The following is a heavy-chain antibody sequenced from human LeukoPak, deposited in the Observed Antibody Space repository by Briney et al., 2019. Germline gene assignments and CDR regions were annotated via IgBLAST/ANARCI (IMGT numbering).Heavy chain of an antibody. V-gene: IGHV3-30-3*01. D-gene: IGHD3-16*01. CDR1: GFTFSTYA. CDR3: AREITWEVTPI. J-gene: IGHJ3*02. CDR2: ISYDGSNK. Sequence: GGSLRLSCAASGFTFSTYAMHWVRQAPGKGLEWVAVISYDGSNKYYADSVKGRFTISRDNSKNTLYLQMNSLRAEDTAVYYCAREITWEVTPIWGQGTMVTVSS.